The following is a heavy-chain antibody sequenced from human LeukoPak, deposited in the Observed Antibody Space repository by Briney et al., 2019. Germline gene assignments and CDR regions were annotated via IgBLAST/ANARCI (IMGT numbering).Heavy chain of an antibody. D-gene: IGHD3-10*01. V-gene: IGHV4-34*01. Sequence: SETLSLTCAVYGGSFSGYYWSWIRQPPGKGLEWIGEIYHSGTTNYSPSPKSRVTISVDKSKNQLSLRLTSVTAADTAVYFCASCLFDYYYFDQWGQGTLVTVSS. CDR2: IYHSGTT. J-gene: IGHJ4*02. CDR1: GGSFSGYY. CDR3: ASCLFDYYYFDQ.